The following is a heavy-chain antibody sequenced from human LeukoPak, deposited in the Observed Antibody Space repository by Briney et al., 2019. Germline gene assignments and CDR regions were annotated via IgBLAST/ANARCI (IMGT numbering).Heavy chain of an antibody. D-gene: IGHD6-13*01. V-gene: IGHV4-4*08. Sequence: SETLSLTCTVSGGSVNSYYWSWIRQPPGEGLEWIGYIYSSGSTTYSPSLKSRVTMSVDMSKDQFSLRLRSVTAADTAVYYCAREEWKIAAAGYPDYWGQGTLVTVSS. CDR3: AREEWKIAAAGYPDY. CDR1: GGSVNSYY. CDR2: IYSSGST. J-gene: IGHJ4*02.